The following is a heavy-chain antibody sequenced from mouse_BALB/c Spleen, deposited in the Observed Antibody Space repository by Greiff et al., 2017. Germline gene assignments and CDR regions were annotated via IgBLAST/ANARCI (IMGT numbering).Heavy chain of an antibody. V-gene: IGHV5-9*03. J-gene: IGHJ2*01. Sequence: EVMLVESGGGLVKPGGSLKLSCAASGFTFSSYTMSWVRQTPEKRLEWVATISSGGGNTYYPDSVKGRFTISRDNAKNNLYLQMSSLRSEDTALYYCARYTANWDFDYWGQGTTLTVSS. CDR3: ARYTANWDFDY. CDR2: ISSGGGNT. D-gene: IGHD4-1*01. CDR1: GFTFSSYT.